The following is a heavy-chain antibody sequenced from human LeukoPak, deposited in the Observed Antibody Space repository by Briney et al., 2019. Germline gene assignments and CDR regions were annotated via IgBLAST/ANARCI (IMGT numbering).Heavy chain of an antibody. Sequence: SETLSLTCTVSGGSISSYYWSWIRQPAGKGLEWIGRIYTSGSTNYNPSLKSRVTMSVDTSKNQFSLKLSSVTAADTAVYYCARDRVRDSSSWFDPWGQGTLVTVSS. V-gene: IGHV4-4*07. CDR3: ARDRVRDSSSWFDP. CDR2: IYTSGST. J-gene: IGHJ5*02. D-gene: IGHD6-13*01. CDR1: GGSISSYY.